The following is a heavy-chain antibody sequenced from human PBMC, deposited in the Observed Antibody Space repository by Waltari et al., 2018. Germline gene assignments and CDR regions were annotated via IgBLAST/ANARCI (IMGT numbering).Heavy chain of an antibody. J-gene: IGHJ4*02. CDR2: IWNDGSKE. Sequence: VQLLESGGGLVQPGGSLRLSCAASGFTFRSYGMHWVRQAPGKGLEWLAVIWNDGSKEYYADSVRGRFTISRDNSKNTLHLQMNSLRAEDTAVYYCARDDYTSGWFLGYWGQGTLVTVSS. CDR1: GFTFRSYG. V-gene: IGHV3-33*01. D-gene: IGHD6-19*01. CDR3: ARDDYTSGWFLGY.